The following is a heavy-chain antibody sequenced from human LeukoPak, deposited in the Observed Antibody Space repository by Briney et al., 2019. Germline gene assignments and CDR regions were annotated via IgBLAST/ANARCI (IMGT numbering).Heavy chain of an antibody. CDR2: IYHSGST. V-gene: IGHV4-38-2*01. J-gene: IGHJ5*02. D-gene: IGHD3-9*01. Sequence: SETLSLTCAVSGYSISSGYYWGWIRQPPGKGLEWIGSIYHSGSTYYNPSLKSRVTISVDTSKNQFSLKLSSVTAADTAVYYCARGYFDWLNWFDPWGQGTLVTVS. CDR3: ARGYFDWLNWFDP. CDR1: GYSISSGYY.